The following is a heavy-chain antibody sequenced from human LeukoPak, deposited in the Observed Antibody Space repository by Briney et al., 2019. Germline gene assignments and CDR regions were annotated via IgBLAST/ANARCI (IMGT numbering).Heavy chain of an antibody. CDR2: MSFDGTTK. CDR1: GFNFSVSS. V-gene: IGHV3-30*04. J-gene: IGHJ5*02. Sequence: GGSLRLSCAASGFNFSVSSMHWVRQAPGKGLEWAAVMSFDGTTKLYAHSLKGRFTISRDNSKNTVYLQMRSLRPEDTAVYFCARQAIRGVNSWFGPWGQGTLVTVSS. D-gene: IGHD3-10*01. CDR3: ARQAIRGVNSWFGP.